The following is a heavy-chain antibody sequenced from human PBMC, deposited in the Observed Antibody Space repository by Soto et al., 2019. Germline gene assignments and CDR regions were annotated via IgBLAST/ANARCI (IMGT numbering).Heavy chain of an antibody. CDR3: ARSRIEAAGTVYH. V-gene: IGHV4-59*08. CDR1: GGSISSYY. D-gene: IGHD6-13*01. Sequence: QVQLQESGPGLVKPSETLSLTCTVSGGSISSYYWSWIRQPPGKGLEWIGYIYYSGSTNYNPSLKSRVTLSVDTSKNQFSLKLSSVTAADTAVYYCARSRIEAAGTVYHWGQGTLVTVSS. J-gene: IGHJ5*02. CDR2: IYYSGST.